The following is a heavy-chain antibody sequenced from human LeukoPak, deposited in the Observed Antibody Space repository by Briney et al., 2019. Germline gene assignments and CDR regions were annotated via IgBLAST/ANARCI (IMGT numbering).Heavy chain of an antibody. CDR2: FDPEDGET. Sequence: ASVKVSCKASGYTFTSYGISWVRQAPGKGLEWMGGFDPEDGETIYAQKFQGRVTMTEDTSTDTAYMELSSLRSEDTAVYYCATDLYWGQGTLVTVSS. V-gene: IGHV1-24*01. J-gene: IGHJ4*02. CDR1: GYTFTSYG. CDR3: ATDLY.